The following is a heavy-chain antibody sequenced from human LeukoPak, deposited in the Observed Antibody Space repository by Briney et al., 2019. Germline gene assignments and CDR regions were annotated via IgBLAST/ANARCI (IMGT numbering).Heavy chain of an antibody. CDR2: IWYDGSNK. V-gene: IGHV3-33*01. CDR1: GFTFSNYD. CDR3: ARDAEWELIGNAFVI. Sequence: GGSLRLYCAASGFTFSNYDIHRVRQAPGKGLEWVAVIWYDGSNKYYADSVKGRFTISRDNSKNTLYLQMNSLRAEDTAVYYCARDAEWELIGNAFVIWGQGTMVTVSS. J-gene: IGHJ3*02. D-gene: IGHD1-26*01.